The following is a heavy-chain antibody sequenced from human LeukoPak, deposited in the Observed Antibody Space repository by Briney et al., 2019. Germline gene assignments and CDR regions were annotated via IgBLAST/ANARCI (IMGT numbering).Heavy chain of an antibody. CDR3: ARDSGRVAAAGTKVYYYGMDV. Sequence: SETLSLTCTVSGDSISSYYWSWIRQPAGKGLEWIGRIYTSGSTKFNPSLKSRVTMSVDTSKNQLPLKLSSVTAADTAVYYCARDSGRVAAAGTKVYYYGMDVWGQGTTVTVSS. V-gene: IGHV4-4*07. J-gene: IGHJ6*02. D-gene: IGHD6-13*01. CDR2: IYTSGST. CDR1: GDSISSYY.